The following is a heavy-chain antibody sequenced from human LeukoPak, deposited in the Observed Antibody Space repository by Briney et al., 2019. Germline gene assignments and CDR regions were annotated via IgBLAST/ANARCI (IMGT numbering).Heavy chain of an antibody. CDR2: IHYSGRT. V-gene: IGHV4-59*08. CDR3: AKYASPGGPNWLDP. Sequence: SETLSLTCTVSGGSISNYYWSWIRQPPGKGLEWFGSIHYSGRTNYNPSLKSRVTLSIDTSKNQFSLKLISVTAADTAVYNCAKYASPGGPNWLDPWGQGTLVTVSS. D-gene: IGHD2-15*01. J-gene: IGHJ5*02. CDR1: GGSISNYY.